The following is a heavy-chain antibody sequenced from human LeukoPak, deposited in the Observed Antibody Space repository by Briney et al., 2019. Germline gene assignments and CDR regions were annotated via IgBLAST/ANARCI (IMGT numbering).Heavy chain of an antibody. V-gene: IGHV3-74*01. CDR3: AREPNGYSYGWLDY. Sequence: HPGGSLRLSCAVSGFTFSTYWMHWVRQVAGKGLVWVSRINTDGSSTSYADSVKGRFTISRDNAKNSLYLQMNSLRAEDTAVYYCAREPNGYSYGWLDYWGQGTLVTVSS. J-gene: IGHJ4*02. CDR2: INTDGSST. D-gene: IGHD5-18*01. CDR1: GFTFSTYW.